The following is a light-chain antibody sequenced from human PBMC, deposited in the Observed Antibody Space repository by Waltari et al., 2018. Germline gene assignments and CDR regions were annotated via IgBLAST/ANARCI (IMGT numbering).Light chain of an antibody. Sequence: DIQMTQSPSSLSASIGDRVTITCRASEKIGSYLNWYQQRKGEAPKLLIYATSTLPTEVPSRVSGSGSTADFTLTISSLQPEDFATYYCQHTFETPYSFGQGTKLESK. CDR2: ATS. J-gene: IGKJ2*01. V-gene: IGKV1-39*01. CDR1: EKIGSY. CDR3: QHTFETPYS.